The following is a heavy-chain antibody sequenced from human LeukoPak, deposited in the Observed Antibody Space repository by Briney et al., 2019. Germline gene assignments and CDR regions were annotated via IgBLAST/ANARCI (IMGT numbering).Heavy chain of an antibody. CDR2: FDPEDGET. CDR1: GYTLTELS. Sequence: ASVKVSCKVSGYTLTELSMHWVRQAPGKGLEWMGGFDPEDGETIYAQKFQGRVTMTEDTSTDTAYMELSSLRSEDTAVYYCATVSGYYQEIDYWGQGTLVIVSS. V-gene: IGHV1-24*01. D-gene: IGHD3-22*01. CDR3: ATVSGYYQEIDY. J-gene: IGHJ4*02.